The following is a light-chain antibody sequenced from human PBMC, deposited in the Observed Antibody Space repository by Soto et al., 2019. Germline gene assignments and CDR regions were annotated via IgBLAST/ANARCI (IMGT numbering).Light chain of an antibody. Sequence: DIQMTQSPSTLSASVGDRVTITCRASQSISSWLAWYQQKPGKAPKLLIYDASSLESGVPSRFSGSGSGTEFTLTISSLQPDDFATYYFQHYNSYPWTFGQGTKVEIK. CDR1: QSISSW. CDR3: QHYNSYPWT. CDR2: DAS. J-gene: IGKJ1*01. V-gene: IGKV1-5*01.